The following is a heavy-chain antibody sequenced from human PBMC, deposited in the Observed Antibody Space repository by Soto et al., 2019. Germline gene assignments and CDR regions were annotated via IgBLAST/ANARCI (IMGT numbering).Heavy chain of an antibody. D-gene: IGHD3-3*01. CDR3: ARDSGNYYFWGVYFPGHYSYYWDV. J-gene: IGHJ6*03. V-gene: IGHV1-18*01. Sequence: ASVKVSCKASGYTFTSYGISWVRQAPGQGLEWMGWISAYNGNTNYAQKLQGRVTMTTDTSTSTAYMELRSLRSDDTAVYYGARDSGNYYFWGVYFPGHYSYYWDVWGKGTTVPVS. CDR1: GYTFTSYG. CDR2: ISAYNGNT.